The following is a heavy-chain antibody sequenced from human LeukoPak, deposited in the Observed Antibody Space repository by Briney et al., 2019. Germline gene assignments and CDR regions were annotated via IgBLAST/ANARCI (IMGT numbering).Heavy chain of an antibody. CDR2: MNPNSGNT. CDR1: GGTFSSYA. Sequence: ASVKVSCKASGGTFSSYAISWVRQATGQGLEWMGWMNPNSGNTGYAQKFQGRVTMSRNTSISTAYMELSSLRSEDTAVYYCANSAALGYWGQGTLVTVSS. V-gene: IGHV1-8*02. CDR3: ANSAALGY. D-gene: IGHD2-21*01. J-gene: IGHJ4*02.